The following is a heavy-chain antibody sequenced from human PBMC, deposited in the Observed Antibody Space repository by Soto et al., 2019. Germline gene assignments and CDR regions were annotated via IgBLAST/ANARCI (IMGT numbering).Heavy chain of an antibody. V-gene: IGHV3-23*01. Sequence: EVQLLESGGGLVQPGGSLRLSCAASGFTFSSYAMNWVRQAPGKGLEWVSAMSGSGGSTYYADSVKGRFTISRDNSKNTLYLQMNSLRAEDTAVYYCAKDPTNFYGDPEYYFDYWGQGTLVTVSS. J-gene: IGHJ4*02. CDR2: MSGSGGST. D-gene: IGHD4-17*01. CDR1: GFTFSSYA. CDR3: AKDPTNFYGDPEYYFDY.